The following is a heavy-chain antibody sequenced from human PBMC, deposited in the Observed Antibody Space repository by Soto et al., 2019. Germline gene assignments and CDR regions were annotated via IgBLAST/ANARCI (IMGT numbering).Heavy chain of an antibody. V-gene: IGHV3-33*01. CDR2: IWYDGSNK. Sequence: QVQLVESGGGVVQPGRSLRLSCAASGFTFSSYGMHWVRQAPGKGLEWVAVIWYDGSNKYYADSVKGRFTISRDNSKNPLYLQMNSLRAEDTAVYYCARDEEEYCSGGSCYYPFGYYMDVWGKGTTVTVSS. CDR1: GFTFSSYG. D-gene: IGHD2-15*01. CDR3: ARDEEEYCSGGSCYYPFGYYMDV. J-gene: IGHJ6*03.